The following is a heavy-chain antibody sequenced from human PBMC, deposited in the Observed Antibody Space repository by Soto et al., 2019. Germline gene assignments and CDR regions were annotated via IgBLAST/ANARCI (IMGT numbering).Heavy chain of an antibody. Sequence: LRLSCAASGFTFSSYGVHWVRQAPGKGLEWVAVIWYDGSNKYYADSVKGRFTISRDNSKNTLYLQMNSLRAEDTAVYYCARDRFGEFTYYFDYWGQGTLVTVSS. CDR2: IWYDGSNK. D-gene: IGHD3-10*01. CDR3: ARDRFGEFTYYFDY. V-gene: IGHV3-33*01. CDR1: GFTFSSYG. J-gene: IGHJ4*02.